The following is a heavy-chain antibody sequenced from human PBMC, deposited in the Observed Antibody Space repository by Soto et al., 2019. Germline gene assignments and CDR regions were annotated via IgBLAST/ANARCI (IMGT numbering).Heavy chain of an antibody. CDR2: IYETGRT. V-gene: IGHV4-4*02. J-gene: IGHJ4*02. CDR1: DGSLGNLNW. CDR3: ARRKLRFLVWTHGPFAS. Sequence: QVQLRETGPGLVKPSGTLSLICSVSDGSLGNLNWWSWFRQSPGKGMKWIGAIYETGRTKNNPSPKSRFTIVVNEAKAQFPLKLASVTTADTAVYYCARRKLRFLVWTHGPFASWGQGNLVIVSS. D-gene: IGHD3-3*01.